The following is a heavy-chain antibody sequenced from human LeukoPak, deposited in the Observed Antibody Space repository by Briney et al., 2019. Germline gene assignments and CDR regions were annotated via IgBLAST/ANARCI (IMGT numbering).Heavy chain of an antibody. CDR1: GGSISSYY. CDR2: IYYSGGT. CDR3: AREGYCSGGSCYSGTWFDP. J-gene: IGHJ5*02. Sequence: SETLSLTCTVSGGSISSYYWSWIRQPPGKGLEWIGYIYYSGGTNYNPSLKSRVTISVDTSKNQSSLKLSSETAADTAVYYCAREGYCSGGSCYSGTWFDPWGQGTLVTVSS. V-gene: IGHV4-59*01. D-gene: IGHD2-15*01.